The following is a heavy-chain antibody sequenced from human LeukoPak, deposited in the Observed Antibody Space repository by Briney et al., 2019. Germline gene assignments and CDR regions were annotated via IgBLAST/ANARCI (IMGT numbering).Heavy chain of an antibody. J-gene: IGHJ3*02. V-gene: IGHV1-24*01. CDR2: FDPEDGET. Sequence: ASVKVSCKVSGYTLTELSMHWVRQAPGKGLEWMGGFDPEDGETIYAQKFQGRVTMTEDTSTDTAYMELSSLRSEDTAVYYCATGGDMIVQRAIAFDIWGQGTMVTVSS. CDR3: ATGGDMIVQRAIAFDI. CDR1: GYTLTELS. D-gene: IGHD3-22*01.